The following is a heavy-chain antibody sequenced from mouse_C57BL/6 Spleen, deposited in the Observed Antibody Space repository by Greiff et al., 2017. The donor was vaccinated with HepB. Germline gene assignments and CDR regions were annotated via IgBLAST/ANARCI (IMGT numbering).Heavy chain of an antibody. J-gene: IGHJ3*01. Sequence: QVQLQQSGAELVKPGASVKLSCKASGYTFTEYTIHWVNQRPGQGLEWIGWFYPGSGSIKYNEKFKDKATLTADKSSSTVYMELRRLTSEDAAVYFYERHDHLLFSFAYWGQGTLVTVSA. CDR3: ERHDHLLFSFAY. CDR1: GYTFTEYT. CDR2: FYPGSGSI. V-gene: IGHV1-62-2*01. D-gene: IGHD2-1*01.